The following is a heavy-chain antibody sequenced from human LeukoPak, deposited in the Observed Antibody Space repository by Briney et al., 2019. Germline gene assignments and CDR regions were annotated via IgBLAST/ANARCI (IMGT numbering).Heavy chain of an antibody. CDR1: GFTFSNAW. D-gene: IGHD3-22*01. CDR3: TTVYTMIAPGADY. Sequence: GGSLRLSCAASGFTFSNAWMNWVRQAPGKGLEWVGRIKSKTDGGTTDYAAPVKGRFTISRDDSKNTLYLQMSSLKTEDTAVYYCTTVYTMIAPGADYWGQGTLVTVSS. CDR2: IKSKTDGGTT. V-gene: IGHV3-15*07. J-gene: IGHJ4*02.